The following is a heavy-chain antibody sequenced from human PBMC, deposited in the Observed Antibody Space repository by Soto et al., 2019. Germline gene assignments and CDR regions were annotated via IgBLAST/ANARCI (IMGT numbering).Heavy chain of an antibody. V-gene: IGHV1-3*01. Sequence: QVQLVQSGAEVKKPGASVKVSCTASGYTFTNYAMHWVRQAPGQRLEWMAWINGDKGDTSYSQGLQGRVTVTRDTSASTVYMELSSLQSEDTGVYYCARISGGGGYDPPETDYWGQGTLVTVSS. CDR1: GYTFTNYA. CDR2: INGDKGDT. D-gene: IGHD5-12*01. J-gene: IGHJ4*02. CDR3: ARISGGGGYDPPETDY.